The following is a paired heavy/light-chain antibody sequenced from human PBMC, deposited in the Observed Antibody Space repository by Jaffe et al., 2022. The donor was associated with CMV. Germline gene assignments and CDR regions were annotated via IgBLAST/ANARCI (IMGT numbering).Light chain of an antibody. CDR3: MQGSHWPHT. CDR2: KVS. J-gene: IGKJ2*01. V-gene: IGKV2-30*02. CDR1: QSLAHSDGSTY. Sequence: DVVMTQSPLSLPVILGQPASISCKSSQSLAHSDGSTYLNWLQQRPGQSPGRLIYKVSNRDSGVPDRFSGSGSGTDFTLKISRVEAEDVGIYYCMQGSHWPHTFGQGTKLEIK.
Heavy chain of an antibody. V-gene: IGHV3-7*03. J-gene: IGHJ4*02. CDR3: TRGSFRITEDY. CDR2: INQDGSET. Sequence: EVKLVESGGGLVQPGGSLRLSCVGYGFTFRDYWMNWIRQTPGKGLEWVANINQDGSETYYVEPVQGRFTISRDNAKNSQYLQMNSLRAEDTAVYYCTRGSFRITEDYWGQGTLVTVSS. CDR1: GFTFRDYW.